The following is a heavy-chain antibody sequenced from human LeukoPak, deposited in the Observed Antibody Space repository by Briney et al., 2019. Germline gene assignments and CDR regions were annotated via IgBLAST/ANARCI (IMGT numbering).Heavy chain of an antibody. Sequence: SETLSLTCAVYGGSFSGYYWSWIRQPPGKGLEWFGYIYYTGSTNYNPSLKSRVTISVDTSKNQFSLKLSSATAADTAVYYCAGGGDSGGYYYPMFDYWGQGTLVTVSS. CDR2: IYYTGST. CDR1: GGSFSGYY. J-gene: IGHJ4*02. CDR3: AGGGDSGGYYYPMFDY. D-gene: IGHD3-22*01. V-gene: IGHV4-59*01.